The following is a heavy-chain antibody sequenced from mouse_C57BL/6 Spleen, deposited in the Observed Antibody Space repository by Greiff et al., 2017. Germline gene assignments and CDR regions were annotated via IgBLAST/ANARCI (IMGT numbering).Heavy chain of an antibody. J-gene: IGHJ4*01. V-gene: IGHV1-72*01. CDR2: IDTNSGGT. CDR3: ARESWYPYAMDD. D-gene: IGHD1-1*02. CDR1: GYTFTSYW. Sequence: VKLQQPGAELVKPGASVKLSCPASGYTFTSYWMHWVQQRPGRGLEWIGRIDTNSGGTKYNEKFKSKATLTLDKPASTAYMQLSSLTSEDSAVYYCARESWYPYAMDDWGQGTSVTVSS.